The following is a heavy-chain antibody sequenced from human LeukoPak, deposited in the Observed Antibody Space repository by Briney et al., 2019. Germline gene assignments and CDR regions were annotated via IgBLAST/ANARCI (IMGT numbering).Heavy chain of an antibody. J-gene: IGHJ3*02. V-gene: IGHV1-69*04. Sequence: SVKVSCKASGYTFTSYGISWVRQAPGQGLEWMGRIISIHGTTHYSQKFQDRVTITADKSTGTAYMELSSLRSEDTGVYYCALNDNRMVAASGVFNIWGQGTMVTVSS. CDR1: GYTFTSYG. CDR3: ALNDNRMVAASGVFNI. CDR2: IISIHGTT. D-gene: IGHD2-15*01.